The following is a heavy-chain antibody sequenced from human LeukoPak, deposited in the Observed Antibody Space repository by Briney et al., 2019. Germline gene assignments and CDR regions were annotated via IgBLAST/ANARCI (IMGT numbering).Heavy chain of an antibody. J-gene: IGHJ4*02. CDR3: ARGFRNGPFDC. CDR1: GFTFDDYG. Sequence: GGSLRLSCEAPGFTFDDYGMSWVRQPPGKGLEWVSGINRNGGSTDHADSVKGRFTISRDNAKNSHFLQMNSLRVEDTALYYCARGFRNGPFDCWGQGTLVTVSS. D-gene: IGHD2-8*01. V-gene: IGHV3-20*04. CDR2: INRNGGST.